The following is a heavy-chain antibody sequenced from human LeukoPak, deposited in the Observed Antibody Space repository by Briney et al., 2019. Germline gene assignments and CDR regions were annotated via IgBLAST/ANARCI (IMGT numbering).Heavy chain of an antibody. CDR2: ISSSSSYI. CDR3: ARDLNYDSSGYPGN. Sequence: GGSLRLSCAASGFTFSSYSMNWVRQAPGKGLEWVSSISSSSSYIYYADSVKGQFTISRDNAKNSLYLQMNSLRAEDTAVYYCARDLNYDSSGYPGNWGQGTLVTVSS. D-gene: IGHD3-22*01. CDR1: GFTFSSYS. V-gene: IGHV3-21*01. J-gene: IGHJ4*02.